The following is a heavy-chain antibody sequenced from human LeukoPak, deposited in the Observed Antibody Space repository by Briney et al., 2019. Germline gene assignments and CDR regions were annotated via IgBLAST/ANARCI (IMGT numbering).Heavy chain of an antibody. CDR2: ISGSGGST. CDR3: ARLRRYSSSWYGYFDL. CDR1: GFTFSSYA. V-gene: IGHV3-23*01. Sequence: GGSLTLSCAASGFTFSSYAMSWVRQPPGKGLEWVSAISGSGGSTYYADSVKGRFTISRDNSKNTLYLQMNSLRAEDTAVYYCARLRRYSSSWYGYFDLWGRGTLVTVSS. J-gene: IGHJ2*01. D-gene: IGHD6-13*01.